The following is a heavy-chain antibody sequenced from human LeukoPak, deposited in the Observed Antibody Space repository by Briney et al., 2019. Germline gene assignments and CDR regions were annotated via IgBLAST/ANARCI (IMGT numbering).Heavy chain of an antibody. V-gene: IGHV4-59*01. D-gene: IGHD5-24*01. CDR3: ASHSRDGCTFDY. Sequence: SETLSLTCTVSGGSISSYYWSWIRQPPGKGLEWIGYIYYSGSTNYNPSLKSRVTISVDTSKNQFSLKLSSVTAADTAVYYCASHSRDGCTFDYWGQGTLVTVSS. CDR1: GGSISSYY. CDR2: IYYSGST. J-gene: IGHJ4*02.